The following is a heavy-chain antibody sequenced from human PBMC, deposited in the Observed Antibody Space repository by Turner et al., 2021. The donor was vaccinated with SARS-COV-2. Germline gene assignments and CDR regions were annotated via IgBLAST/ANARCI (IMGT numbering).Heavy chain of an antibody. J-gene: IGHJ4*02. CDR2: ISGSGGST. Sequence: VQPGGSLRLSCAASGFIFSSYVMSWVRQAPGKGLEWVYGISGSGGSTYYADSVKGRFTISRDNSKNTLYLQMNSLRAEDTAVYYCAKAQLGYYLGVDYWGQGTLVTVSS. CDR1: GFIFSSYV. CDR3: AKAQLGYYLGVDY. D-gene: IGHD3-3*01. V-gene: IGHV3-23*01.